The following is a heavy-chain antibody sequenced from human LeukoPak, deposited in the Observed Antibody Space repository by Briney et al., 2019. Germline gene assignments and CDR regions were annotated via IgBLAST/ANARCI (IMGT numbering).Heavy chain of an antibody. D-gene: IGHD6-13*01. CDR2: IYYSGST. Sequence: SETLSLTCTVSGGSISSSSYYWGWIRQPPGKGLEWIGSIYYSGSTYYNPSLKSRVTISMDTSKNQFSLRLSSVTAADTAVYYCARRGSSFFDYWGQGILVTVSS. CDR1: GGSISSSSYY. CDR3: ARRGSSFFDY. J-gene: IGHJ4*02. V-gene: IGHV4-39*01.